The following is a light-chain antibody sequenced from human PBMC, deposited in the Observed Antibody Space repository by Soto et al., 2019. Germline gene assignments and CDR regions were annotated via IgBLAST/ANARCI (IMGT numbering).Light chain of an antibody. CDR3: GSCARPRSSWL. CDR2: EGT. V-gene: IGLV2-23*01. J-gene: IGLJ1*01. CDR1: SSDVGTFNL. Sequence: SVLTQPASESRYLGQSITMSCTGSSSDVGTFNLVSWFQQHPGKAPKLLIFEGTKRPSGVSDRFSGSKSGNTASLTISGLQAEYVADYHGGSCARPRSSWLFG.